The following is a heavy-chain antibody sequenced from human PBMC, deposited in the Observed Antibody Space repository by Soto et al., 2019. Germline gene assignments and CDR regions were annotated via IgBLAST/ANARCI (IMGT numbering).Heavy chain of an antibody. CDR3: ARVQDCSGGSCYERYWYFDL. V-gene: IGHV3-66*01. Sequence: EVQLVESGGGLVQPGGSLRLSCAASGFTVSSNYMSWVRQAPGKGLEWVSVIYSGGSTYYADSVKGRFTISRDNSKNTLYLQMNSLRAEDTAVYYCARVQDCSGGSCYERYWYFDLWGPGTLVTVSS. CDR1: GFTVSSNY. D-gene: IGHD2-15*01. CDR2: IYSGGST. J-gene: IGHJ2*01.